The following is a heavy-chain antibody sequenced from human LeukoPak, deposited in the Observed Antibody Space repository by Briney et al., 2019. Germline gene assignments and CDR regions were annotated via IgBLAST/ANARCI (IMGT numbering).Heavy chain of an antibody. Sequence: GGSLRLSCAASGFTVSSNYMSWVRQAPGKGLEWVSVIYSGGSTYYADSVKGRFTISRDNSKNTLYLQMNSLRAEDTAVYYCARDRHGHLYDYGDYLGFWGQGTLVTVSS. J-gene: IGHJ4*02. CDR1: GFTVSSNY. D-gene: IGHD4-17*01. V-gene: IGHV3-53*01. CDR3: ARDRHGHLYDYGDYLGF. CDR2: IYSGGST.